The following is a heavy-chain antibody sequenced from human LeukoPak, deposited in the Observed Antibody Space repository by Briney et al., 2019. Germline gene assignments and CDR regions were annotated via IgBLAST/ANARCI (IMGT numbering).Heavy chain of an antibody. Sequence: GGSLRLSCAASGFTVSSNYMSWVRQAPGKGLEGVSVIYSGGSTYYADSVKGRFTISRDNSKSTLYLQMNSLRAEDTAVYYCAREGPRYDSSGYYPYYFDYWGQGTLVTVSS. CDR2: IYSGGST. CDR1: GFTVSSNY. J-gene: IGHJ4*02. CDR3: AREGPRYDSSGYYPYYFDY. D-gene: IGHD3-22*01. V-gene: IGHV3-66*02.